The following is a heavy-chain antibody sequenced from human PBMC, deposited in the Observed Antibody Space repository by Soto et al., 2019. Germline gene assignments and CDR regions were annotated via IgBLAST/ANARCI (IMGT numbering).Heavy chain of an antibody. CDR2: ITANGRST. V-gene: IGHV3-64D*08. J-gene: IGHJ4*02. CDR1: GFTFSTYV. D-gene: IGHD2-2*01. CDR3: ATRYCSGTSCRQFDY. Sequence: VGSLRLSCSVSGFTFSTYVMHWVRQAPGKGLEYVSAITANGRSTYYADSVKGRFAISRDNSKNTLYLQMSSLRSEDTAIYYCATRYCSGTSCRQFDYWGRGTLVTVSS.